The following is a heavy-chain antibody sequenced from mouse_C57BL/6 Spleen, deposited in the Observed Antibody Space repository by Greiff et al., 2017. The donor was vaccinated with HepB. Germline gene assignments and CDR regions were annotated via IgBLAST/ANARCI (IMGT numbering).Heavy chain of an antibody. D-gene: IGHD2-5*01. CDR1: GFNIKNTY. CDR2: IDPANGNT. J-gene: IGHJ4*01. Sequence: EVQGVESVAELVRPGASVKLSCTASGFNIKNTYMHWVKQRPEQGLEWIGRIDPANGNTKYAPKFQGKATITADTSSNTAYLQLSSLTSEDTAIYYCARAYYSNLYAMDYWGQGTSVTVSS. CDR3: ARAYYSNLYAMDY. V-gene: IGHV14-3*01.